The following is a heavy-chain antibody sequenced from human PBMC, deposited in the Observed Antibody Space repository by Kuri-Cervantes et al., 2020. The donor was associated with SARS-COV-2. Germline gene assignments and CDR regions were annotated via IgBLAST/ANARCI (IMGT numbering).Heavy chain of an antibody. V-gene: IGHV3-15*01. CDR2: IKSKTDGGTT. CDR1: GFTFSNAW. CDR3: TTDRKGRNDYAEGYFDY. D-gene: IGHD4-17*01. Sequence: GGSLRLSCAASGFTFSNAWMSWVRQAPGKGLEWVGRIKSKTDGGTTYYAAPVKGRFTISRDDSKNTLYLQMNSMKTEDTAVYYCTTDRKGRNDYAEGYFDYWGQGTLVTVSS. J-gene: IGHJ4*02.